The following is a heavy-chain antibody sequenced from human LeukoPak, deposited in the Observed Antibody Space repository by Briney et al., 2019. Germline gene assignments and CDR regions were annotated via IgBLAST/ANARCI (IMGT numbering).Heavy chain of an antibody. CDR2: IWYDGSNK. V-gene: IGHV3-33*01. CDR3: ARDTQWLEGNDAFDI. D-gene: IGHD6-19*01. Sequence: PGGSLRLSCAAPGFTFSSYGMHWVRQAPGKGLEWVAVIWYDGSNKYYADSVKGRFTISRDNSKNTLYLQMNSLRAEDTAVYYCARDTQWLEGNDAFDIWGQGTMVTVSS. CDR1: GFTFSSYG. J-gene: IGHJ3*02.